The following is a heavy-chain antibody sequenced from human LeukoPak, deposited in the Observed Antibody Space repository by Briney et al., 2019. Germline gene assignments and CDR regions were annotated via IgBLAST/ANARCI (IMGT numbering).Heavy chain of an antibody. CDR3: VKDRVDGSGSQFDS. CDR1: GFTLSNHA. Sequence: GGSLRLSCAASGFTLSNHAMIWVRQAPGKGLEWVSSISGSGAMTYYADSVKGRFTVSRDNAMDTLYLQMNSLRADDTAVYYCVKDRVDGSGSQFDSWGREVWSSSRQ. CDR2: ISGSGAMT. J-gene: IGHJ4*02. D-gene: IGHD3-10*01. V-gene: IGHV3-23*01.